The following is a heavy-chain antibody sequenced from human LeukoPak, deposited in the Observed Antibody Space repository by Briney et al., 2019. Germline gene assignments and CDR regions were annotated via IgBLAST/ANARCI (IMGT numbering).Heavy chain of an antibody. CDR3: ARESSGYDDYYFDY. CDR2: ISAYNGNT. J-gene: IGHJ4*02. V-gene: IGHV1-18*01. Sequence: GASVKVSCKASGYTFTSYGISWVRQAPGQGLEWMGWISAYNGNTNYAQKLQGRVTMTTDTSTSTAYMELRSLRSDDTAAYYCARESSGYDDYYFDYWGQGTLVTVSS. D-gene: IGHD5-12*01. CDR1: GYTFTSYG.